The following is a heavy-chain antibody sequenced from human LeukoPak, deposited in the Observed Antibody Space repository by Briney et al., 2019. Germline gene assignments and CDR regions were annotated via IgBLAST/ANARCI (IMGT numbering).Heavy chain of an antibody. J-gene: IGHJ5*02. CDR3: ARAVRNQLLSAS. Sequence: ASVKVSCKASGYTFSTYDVTWVRQAPGQGLEWMGWMNPNSGNAGYAQKFRGRVIMTSNASISSAYMELTTLRSEDTAVYYCARAVRNQLLSASWGQGTLITVSS. CDR2: MNPNSGNA. CDR1: GYTFSTYD. V-gene: IGHV1-8*01. D-gene: IGHD2-2*01.